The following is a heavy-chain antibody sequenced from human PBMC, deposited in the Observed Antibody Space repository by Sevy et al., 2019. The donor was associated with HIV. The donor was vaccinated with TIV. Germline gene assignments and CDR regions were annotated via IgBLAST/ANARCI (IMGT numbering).Heavy chain of an antibody. D-gene: IGHD5-18*01. Sequence: GGSLRLSCAASGFTVSTYAINWVRQAPGEGLEWVSAITGGGDSTYYADSVKDRFTISRDNSKNVVYLQMNSLRAEDTAVYYCAACDTSMVTDLDYWGQGTLVTVSS. CDR3: AACDTSMVTDLDY. CDR1: GFTVSTYA. CDR2: ITGGGDST. V-gene: IGHV3-23*01. J-gene: IGHJ4*02.